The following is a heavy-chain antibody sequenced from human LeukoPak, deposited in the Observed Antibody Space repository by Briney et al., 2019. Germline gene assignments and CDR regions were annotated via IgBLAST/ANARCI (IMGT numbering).Heavy chain of an antibody. Sequence: GGSLRLSCAASGFTFSDYYMTWIRQAPGKGLEWVSYISSSGSTIYYADSVKGRFTISRDNAKNSLYLQMNSLRAEDTAVYYCARVRRPRYCSTTSCYLSYYYMDVWGEGTTVTISS. CDR2: ISSSGSTI. V-gene: IGHV3-11*01. J-gene: IGHJ6*03. CDR1: GFTFSDYY. CDR3: ARVRRPRYCSTTSCYLSYYYMDV. D-gene: IGHD2-2*01.